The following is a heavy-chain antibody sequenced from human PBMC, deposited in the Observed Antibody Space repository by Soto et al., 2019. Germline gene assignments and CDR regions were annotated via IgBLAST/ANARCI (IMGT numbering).Heavy chain of an antibody. CDR1: GGSFSGYY. D-gene: IGHD6-19*01. J-gene: IGHJ6*02. V-gene: IGHV4-34*01. CDR3: ARKGGKQWLSNYGMDV. CDR2: INHSGST. Sequence: ASETLSLTCAVYGGSFSGYYWSWIRQPPGKGLEWIGEINHSGSTNYNPSLKSRVTISVDTSKNQFSLKLSSVTAAGTAVYYCARKGGKQWLSNYGMDVWGQGTTVTVSS.